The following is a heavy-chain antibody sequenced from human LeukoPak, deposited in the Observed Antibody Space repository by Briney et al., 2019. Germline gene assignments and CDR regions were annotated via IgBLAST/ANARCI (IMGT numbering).Heavy chain of an antibody. CDR1: GGSISSSSYY. V-gene: IGHV4-39*07. D-gene: IGHD2-21*02. Sequence: KPSETLSLTCTVSGGSISSSSYYWGWIRQPPGKGLERIGSIYYSGSTYYNPSLKSRVTISVDTSKNQFSLKLSSVTAADTAVYYCARDGGDAEYFQHWGQGTLVTVSS. J-gene: IGHJ1*01. CDR3: ARDGGDAEYFQH. CDR2: IYYSGST.